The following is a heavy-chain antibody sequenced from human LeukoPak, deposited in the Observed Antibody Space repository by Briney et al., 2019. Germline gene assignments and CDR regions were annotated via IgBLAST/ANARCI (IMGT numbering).Heavy chain of an antibody. Sequence: GGSLRLSCAASGLTFTSYSLNWVRQAPGKGLEWVSYISSSSTTIYYADSVKGRFTISRDNARNSLYLQMNSLRAEDSAVYYCASGSYAFDYWGQGTLVTVSS. D-gene: IGHD1-26*01. CDR1: GLTFTSYS. J-gene: IGHJ4*02. CDR3: ASGSYAFDY. CDR2: ISSSSTTI. V-gene: IGHV3-48*04.